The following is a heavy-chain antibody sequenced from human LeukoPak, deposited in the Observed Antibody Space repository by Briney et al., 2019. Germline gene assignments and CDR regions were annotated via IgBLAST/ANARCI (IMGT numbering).Heavy chain of an antibody. V-gene: IGHV4-30-4*01. CDR3: ARRYYYGSGALWYYFDY. CDR1: GGSISSGDYY. J-gene: IGHJ4*02. CDR2: IYYSGST. Sequence: SQTLSLTCTVSGGSISSGDYYWSWIRQPPGKGLEWIGYIYYSGSTYYNPSLKSRVTISVDTSKNQFSLKLSSVTAADTAVYYCARRYYYGSGALWYYFDYWGQGTLVTVSS. D-gene: IGHD3-10*01.